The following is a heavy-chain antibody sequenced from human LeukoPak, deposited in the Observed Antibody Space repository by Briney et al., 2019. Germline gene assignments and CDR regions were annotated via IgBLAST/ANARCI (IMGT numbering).Heavy chain of an antibody. D-gene: IGHD3-3*01. CDR1: GLTFSSYS. Sequence: GGSLRLSCAASGLTFSSYSMNWVRQAPGKGLEWVGFIRSKAYGGTTEYAASVKGRFTISRDDSKSIAYLQMNSLKTEDTAVYYCTREATYYDFWSGFDYWGQGTLVTVSS. J-gene: IGHJ4*02. CDR3: TREATYYDFWSGFDY. V-gene: IGHV3-49*04. CDR2: IRSKAYGGTT.